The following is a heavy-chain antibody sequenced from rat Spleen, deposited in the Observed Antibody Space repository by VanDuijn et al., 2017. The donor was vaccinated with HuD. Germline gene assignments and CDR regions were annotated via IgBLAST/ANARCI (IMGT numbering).Heavy chain of an antibody. CDR3: AREYYSSPDY. J-gene: IGHJ2*01. CDR1: GFSLTSYY. D-gene: IGHD1-2*01. V-gene: IGHV2-65*01. Sequence: QVQLKETGPGLVQPTQTLSITCTVSGFSLTSYYMQWVRQTPGKGLEWMGFIRSGGSTAYNSLLKSRLSISRDTSKSQVFLKMNSLQTEDTATYYCAREYYSSPDYWGQGVMVTVSS. CDR2: IRSGGST.